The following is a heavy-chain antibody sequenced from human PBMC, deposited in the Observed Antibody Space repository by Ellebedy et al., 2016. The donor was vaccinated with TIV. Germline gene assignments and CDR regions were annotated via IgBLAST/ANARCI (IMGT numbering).Heavy chain of an antibody. V-gene: IGHV3-49*04. CDR1: GFTFGDYA. Sequence: PGGSLRLSCTASGFTFGDYAMSWVRQAPGKGLEWVGFIRSKAYGGTTEYAASVKGRFTISRDDSKSIAYLQMNSLKTEDTAVYYCTGDTFSFDYWGQGTLVTVSS. CDR2: IRSKAYGGTT. J-gene: IGHJ4*02. CDR3: TGDTFSFDY.